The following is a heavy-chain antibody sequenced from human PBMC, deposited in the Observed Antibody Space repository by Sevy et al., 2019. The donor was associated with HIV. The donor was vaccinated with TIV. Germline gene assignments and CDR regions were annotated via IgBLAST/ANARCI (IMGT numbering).Heavy chain of an antibody. CDR1: GGSINSDH. CDR2: VYYTGGT. J-gene: IGHJ3*02. V-gene: IGHV4-59*08. Sequence: SETLSLTFTVSGGSINSDHWSWIRQPPGKGLERIGYVYYTGGTNYNPSLKNRVTISVDRTKNQFSLKLTSVTAADTAVYYCARRNDFDIWGQGTMVTVSS. CDR3: ARRNDFDI.